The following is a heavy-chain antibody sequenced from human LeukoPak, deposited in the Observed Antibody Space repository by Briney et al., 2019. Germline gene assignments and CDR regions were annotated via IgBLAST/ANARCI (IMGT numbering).Heavy chain of an antibody. CDR2: INPYNGNT. CDR3: ARVASGYSPVY. V-gene: IGHV1-18*01. Sequence: GASVNVSCKSSGYTFASFGITWVRQAPGQGLEWTGWINPYNGNTNYAQMFQDRVTMTTDTSTSTAHMELRSLRSDDTAVYYCARVASGYSPVYWGQGTLVTVSS. J-gene: IGHJ4*02. D-gene: IGHD3-22*01. CDR1: GYTFASFG.